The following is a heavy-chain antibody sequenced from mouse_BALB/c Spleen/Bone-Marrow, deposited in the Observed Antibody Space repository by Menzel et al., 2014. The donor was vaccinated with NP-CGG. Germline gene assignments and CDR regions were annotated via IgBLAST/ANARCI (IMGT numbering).Heavy chain of an antibody. V-gene: IGHV1-69*02. CDR2: VDPSDGYT. CDR1: GYTFTTYW. J-gene: IGHJ3*01. CDR3: ARGGDNFAWFAY. D-gene: IGHD1-3*01. Sequence: VQGVESGAELVTPGASVKLSCKASGYTFTTYWMHWVKQRPGHGLEWIGQVDPSDGYTNYSQMFKGKATLTVDKSSSTAYMQLSSRASEDSAVYYCARGGDNFAWFAYWGQGTLVTVSA.